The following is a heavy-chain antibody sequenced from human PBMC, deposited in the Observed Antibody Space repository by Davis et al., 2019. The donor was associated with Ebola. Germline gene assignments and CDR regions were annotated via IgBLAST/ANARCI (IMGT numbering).Heavy chain of an antibody. J-gene: IGHJ5*02. D-gene: IGHD4-23*01. CDR2: IHYSGRT. CDR3: ARGNPPDYGGHPES. V-gene: IGHV4-31*03. Sequence: MPSETLSLTCTVSGGSINSGGKYWNWIRQHPGKGLEWIGYIHYSGRTYYNPSLKSRVAISVDTSKNQLSLKLTSVTDADTAVYYCARGNPPDYGGHPESWGQGSLVTVSS. CDR1: GGSINSGGKY.